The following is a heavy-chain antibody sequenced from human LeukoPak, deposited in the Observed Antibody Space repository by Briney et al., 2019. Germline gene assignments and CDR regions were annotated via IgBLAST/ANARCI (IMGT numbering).Heavy chain of an antibody. V-gene: IGHV5-51*01. CDR3: ARHPVDDYGDYGLDY. D-gene: IGHD4-17*01. CDR2: IYPGDSDT. Sequence: GEPLKISCKGSGYSFTSYWIDWVRQMPGKGLEWMGIIYPGDSDTRYSPSFQGQVTISADKSISTAYLEWNSLKASDTAMYYCARHPVDDYGDYGLDYWGQGTLVIVSS. J-gene: IGHJ4*02. CDR1: GYSFTSYW.